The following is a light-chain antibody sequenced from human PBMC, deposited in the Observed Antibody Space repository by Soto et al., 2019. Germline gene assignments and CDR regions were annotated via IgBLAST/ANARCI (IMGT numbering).Light chain of an antibody. J-gene: IGLJ1*01. V-gene: IGLV2-14*01. CDR2: DVS. CDR3: SSYTTSNTRQIV. Sequence: QCVRTQPASVSGSPGESITISSTGTSSDVGGYNYVSWYQQHPGKAPKFIIYDVSNRPSGVSNRFSGSKSGNTASLTISGLQAEEEADYYCSSYTTSNTRQIVFGTGTKVTVL. CDR1: SSDVGGYNY.